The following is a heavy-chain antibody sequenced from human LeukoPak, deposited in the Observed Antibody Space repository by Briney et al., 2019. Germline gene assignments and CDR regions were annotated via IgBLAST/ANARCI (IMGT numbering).Heavy chain of an antibody. Sequence: GGPLRLSCAASGFTFSSYAMSWVRQAPGKGLEWVSTISGSGGSTYYADSVKGRFTISRDNSKNTLYLQMNSLRAEDTAVYYCAKDQVVVAAPAYYGMDVWGQGTTVTVSS. CDR3: AKDQVVVAAPAYYGMDV. CDR1: GFTFSSYA. CDR2: ISGSGGST. J-gene: IGHJ6*02. V-gene: IGHV3-23*01. D-gene: IGHD2-15*01.